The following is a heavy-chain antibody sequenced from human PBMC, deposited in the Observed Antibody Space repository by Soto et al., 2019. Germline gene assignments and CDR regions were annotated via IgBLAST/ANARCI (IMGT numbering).Heavy chain of an antibody. J-gene: IGHJ5*01. CDR3: ARSGLGEYYASSGYPNWFDS. V-gene: IGHV3-74*01. D-gene: IGHD3-22*01. Sequence: GGSLRLSCAASGFIFSRYWMYWVRQAPGRGLVWVARVKSGGSGAAYADSVKGRFIISRDNGKNTLDLQMNSLRDEDTATYYCARSGLGEYYASSGYPNWFDSWGQGTLVTVSS. CDR1: GFIFSRYW. CDR2: VKSGGSGA.